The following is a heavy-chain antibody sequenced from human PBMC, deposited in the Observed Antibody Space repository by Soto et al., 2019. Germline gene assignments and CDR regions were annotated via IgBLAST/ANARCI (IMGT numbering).Heavy chain of an antibody. V-gene: IGHV3-23*01. CDR3: ARGGPTLVNGFGP. CDR2: ISNSGHSA. D-gene: IGHD2-15*01. Sequence: GVSLRLPKVASGFTFRYHAMNRVRKTPGKGLEWSSVISNSGHSAYYADSVKGRFTISRDNSKNTLYLQIKSLRAEDTAAYYCARGGPTLVNGFGPWGQGTLGT. CDR1: GFTFRYHA. J-gene: IGHJ5*02.